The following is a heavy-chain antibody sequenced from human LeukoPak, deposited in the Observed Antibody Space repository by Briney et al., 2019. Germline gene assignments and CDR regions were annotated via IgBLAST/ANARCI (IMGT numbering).Heavy chain of an antibody. J-gene: IGHJ3*02. D-gene: IGHD1-26*01. CDR3: AREPYSGSYFVPPDDAFDI. CDR2: IYYSGST. V-gene: IGHV4-39*07. Sequence: GSLRLSCAASGFTFSSYGMSWIRQPPGKGLEWIGSIYYSGSTYYNPSLKSRVTISVDTSKKQFSLKLSSVTAADTAVYYCAREPYSGSYFVPPDDAFDIWGQGTMVTVSS. CDR1: GFTFSSYG.